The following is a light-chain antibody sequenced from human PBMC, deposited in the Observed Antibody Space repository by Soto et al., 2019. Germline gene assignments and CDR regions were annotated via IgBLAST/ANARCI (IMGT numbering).Light chain of an antibody. Sequence: QSALTQPASVSGSPGQSITISCTGTSSDVGGYNYVSWYQQHPGKAPKLMIYDVSNRPSGVSNRFSGSKSGNTASLTISGLQAEDEADYYWSSYTSGSTLVVFGGGTKLTVL. CDR2: DVS. V-gene: IGLV2-14*01. CDR1: SSDVGGYNY. CDR3: SSYTSGSTLVV. J-gene: IGLJ2*01.